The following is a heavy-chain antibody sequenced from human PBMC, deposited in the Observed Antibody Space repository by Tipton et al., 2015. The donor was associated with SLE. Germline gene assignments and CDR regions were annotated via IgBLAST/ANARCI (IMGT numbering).Heavy chain of an antibody. D-gene: IGHD1-26*01. CDR2: IYSGGST. Sequence: SLRLSCVASGFAYSNYEMNWVRQAPGKGLEWVSVIYSGGSTYYADSVKGRFTISRDNSKNTLYLQMNSLRAEDTAVYYCAKGPWEYYFDYWGQGTLVTVSS. CDR3: AKGPWEYYFDY. CDR1: GFAYSNYE. J-gene: IGHJ4*02. V-gene: IGHV3-23*03.